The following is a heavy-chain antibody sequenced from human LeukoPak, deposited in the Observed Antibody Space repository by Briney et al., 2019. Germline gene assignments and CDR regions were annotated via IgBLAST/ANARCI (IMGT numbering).Heavy chain of an antibody. CDR1: GFIFSTYR. J-gene: IGHJ6*02. CDR2: INDSGRRT. CDR3: ASSTYNYDYALDV. D-gene: IGHD5-24*01. Sequence: GGSLRLSCAASGFIFSTYRMSWVRQAPGKGLEWVSLINDSGRRTYYADSVKGRFTVSRDNSEYTLYLQMNSLRVEDTAVYYCASSTYNYDYALDVCGQGTTVTVSS. V-gene: IGHV3-23*01.